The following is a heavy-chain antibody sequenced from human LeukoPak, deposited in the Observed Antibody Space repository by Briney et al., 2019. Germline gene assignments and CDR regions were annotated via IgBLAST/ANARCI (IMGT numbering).Heavy chain of an antibody. V-gene: IGHV3-23*01. CDR3: AKFKIGVSSWAN. Sequence: GGSLRLSCAASGFTFSSYAMSWVRQAPGKGLEWVSAISGSGGSTYYADSVKGRFTISRDNSKNTLYLQMNSLRGEDTAVYYCAKFKIGVSSWANWGQGTLVTVSS. D-gene: IGHD6-13*01. CDR2: ISGSGGST. J-gene: IGHJ4*02. CDR1: GFTFSSYA.